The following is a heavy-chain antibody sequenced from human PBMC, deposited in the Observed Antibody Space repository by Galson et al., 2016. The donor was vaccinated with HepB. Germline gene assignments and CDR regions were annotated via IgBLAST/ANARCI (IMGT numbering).Heavy chain of an antibody. V-gene: IGHV3-23*01. CDR3: VQGSTAPAV. CDR2: ISRSGDST. D-gene: IGHD2-2*01. J-gene: IGHJ6*04. Sequence: SLRLSCAASGFTFSNYGMYWVRQAPGKGLEVVSSISRSGDSTDYADSVKGRFTISRDNSKNTLSLQMNSLTADDTAIYYCVQGSTAPAVWGKGTTVTVSS. CDR1: GFTFSNYG.